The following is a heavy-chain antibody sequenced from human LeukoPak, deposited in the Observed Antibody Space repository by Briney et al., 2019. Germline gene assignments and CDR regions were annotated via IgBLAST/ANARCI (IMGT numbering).Heavy chain of an antibody. Sequence: ASVKVSCKASEYTFTDLYIHWVRQAPGQGLEWMGFLRTNTGGTSYAQKFQGRVTMTRDTSISTAYLELTSLTSDDTAVYFCARHNYDFDFDYWGQGTLVTVSA. CDR3: ARHNYDFDFDY. CDR1: EYTFTDLY. D-gene: IGHD3-3*01. V-gene: IGHV1-2*02. CDR2: LRTNTGGT. J-gene: IGHJ4*02.